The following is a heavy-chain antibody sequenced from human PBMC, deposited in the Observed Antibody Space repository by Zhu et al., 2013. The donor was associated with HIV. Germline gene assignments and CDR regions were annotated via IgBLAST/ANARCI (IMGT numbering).Heavy chain of an antibody. CDR2: INPKSGAV. CDR3: ARDPEIVTETYLNPNYFDT. CDR1: GYPFTDHH. V-gene: IGHV1-2*06. J-gene: IGHJ5*02. Sequence: QERLVQSGPELKKPGASVRVSCKTSGYPFTDHHLHWFRLAPGQGLEWMGHINPKSGAVIYAPDFKARVTMNRDTSISTVYMELGKLGTDDTAVYYCARDPEIVTETYLNPNYFDTWGQGTLITVSS. D-gene: IGHD1-7*01.